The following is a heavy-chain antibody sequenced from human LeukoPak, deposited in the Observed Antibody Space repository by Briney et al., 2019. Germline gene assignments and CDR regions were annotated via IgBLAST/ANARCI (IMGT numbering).Heavy chain of an antibody. CDR3: ARDFFYYYDSSGYFDY. CDR1: GYTFTGYY. D-gene: IGHD3-22*01. Sequence: ASVKVSCKASGYTFTGYYMHWVRQAPGQGLEWMGIINPSGGSTSYAQKFQGRVTMTRDTSTSTVYMELSSLRSEDTAVYYCARDFFYYYDSSGYFDYWGQGTLVTVSS. CDR2: INPSGGST. J-gene: IGHJ4*02. V-gene: IGHV1-46*01.